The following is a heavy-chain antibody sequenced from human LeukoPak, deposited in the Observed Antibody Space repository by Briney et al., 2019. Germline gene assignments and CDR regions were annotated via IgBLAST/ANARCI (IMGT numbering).Heavy chain of an antibody. CDR3: ARAYSGYDGIDS. D-gene: IGHD5-12*01. Sequence: GGSLRLSCAASGFTFSSYGMNWVRQAPGKGLEGVSSISGRSDHIYYADSVRVRFTISRDNAKKALYLQMNSLRADDTAIYYCARAYSGYDGIDSWGQGTLVTVSS. CDR2: ISGRSDHI. J-gene: IGHJ5*01. CDR1: GFTFSSYG. V-gene: IGHV3-21*01.